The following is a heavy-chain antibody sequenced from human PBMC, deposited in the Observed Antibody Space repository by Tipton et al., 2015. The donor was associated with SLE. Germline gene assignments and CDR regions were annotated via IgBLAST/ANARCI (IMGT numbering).Heavy chain of an antibody. CDR1: GDSISGYY. D-gene: IGHD1-26*01. Sequence: TLSLTCTVSGDSISGYYWSWVRQPPGKGLEWIGYVYYSGTTNYNPSLLSRVTISADTSKNQFSLKLRSVTAADTAVYYCARAPQWEPPTFDIWGQGTMVTVSS. CDR3: ARAPQWEPPTFDI. J-gene: IGHJ3*02. V-gene: IGHV4-59*01. CDR2: VYYSGTT.